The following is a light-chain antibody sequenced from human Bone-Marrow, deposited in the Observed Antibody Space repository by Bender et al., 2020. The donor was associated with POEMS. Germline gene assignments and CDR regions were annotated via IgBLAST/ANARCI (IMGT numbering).Light chain of an antibody. CDR1: SSDVGGYTY. Sequence: QSALTQPASVSGSPGQSITISCTGTSSDVGGYTYVSWYQQHPEKAPKLIIYDVTERPSGVPDRFSGSKSGNTASLTVSGLQTDDEADYYCTSDAGSNQLVFGGGTRLTVL. CDR3: TSDAGSNQLV. V-gene: IGLV2-8*01. J-gene: IGLJ3*02. CDR2: DVT.